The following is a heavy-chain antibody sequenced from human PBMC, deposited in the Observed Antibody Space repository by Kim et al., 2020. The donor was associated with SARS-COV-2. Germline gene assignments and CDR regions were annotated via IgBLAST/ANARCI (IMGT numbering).Heavy chain of an antibody. J-gene: IGHJ4*02. D-gene: IGHD6-13*01. CDR2: SSGNNGNT. CDR1: GYTFTSYG. V-gene: IGHV1-18*01. Sequence: ASVKVSCKASGYTFTSYGISWVRQAPGQGLEWMGWSSGNNGNTTYAQKLPGRVIMTTDTSTSTAYLELRSLRSDDTAVYYCARGGWYSSSWYAGYYCEYWGKGTRVTLSS. CDR3: ARGGWYSSSWYAGYYCEY.